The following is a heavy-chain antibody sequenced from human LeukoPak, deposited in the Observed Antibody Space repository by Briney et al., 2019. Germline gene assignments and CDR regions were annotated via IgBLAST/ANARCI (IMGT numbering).Heavy chain of an antibody. CDR2: INSDGSTT. Sequence: SGGSLRLSCAASGFTFSSYWMHWVRQAPGKGLVWVSRINSDGSTTNYADSVKGRFTISRDNAKNTLYLQMNSLRAEDTAVYYCVRDTAVVAKFGNWHFDLWGRGTLVTVSS. D-gene: IGHD2-21*01. CDR1: GFTFSSYW. J-gene: IGHJ2*01. CDR3: VRDTAVVAKFGNWHFDL. V-gene: IGHV3-74*01.